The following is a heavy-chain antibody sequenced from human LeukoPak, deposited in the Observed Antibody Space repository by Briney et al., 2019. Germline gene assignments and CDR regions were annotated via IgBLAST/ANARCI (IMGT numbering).Heavy chain of an antibody. J-gene: IGHJ6*03. V-gene: IGHV4-39*07. D-gene: IGHD3-10*01. CDR3: ARGPRGRLDYYYYMDV. CDR1: GVSISTRNYY. CDR2: IYYSGST. Sequence: SETLSLTCTVSGVSISTRNYYWGWIRQPPGKGLEWIGSIYYSGSTYYNPSLKSRVTISVDTSKNQFSLKLSSVTAADTAVYYCARGPRGRLDYYYYMDVWGKGTTVTVSS.